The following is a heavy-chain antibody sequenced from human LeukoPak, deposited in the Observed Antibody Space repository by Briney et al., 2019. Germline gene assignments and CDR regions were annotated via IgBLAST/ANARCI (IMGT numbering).Heavy chain of an antibody. CDR3: ARSRGSGWSGGQGHWFDP. V-gene: IGHV4-34*01. J-gene: IGHJ5*02. CDR1: GGSFSGYY. CDR2: INHSGST. D-gene: IGHD6-19*01. Sequence: PSETLSLTCAVYGGSFSGYYWSWIRQPPGKGLEWIGEINHSGSTNYNPSLKSRVTISVDTSKNQFSLKLSSVTAADTAVYYCARSRGSGWSGGQGHWFDPWGQGTLVTVSS.